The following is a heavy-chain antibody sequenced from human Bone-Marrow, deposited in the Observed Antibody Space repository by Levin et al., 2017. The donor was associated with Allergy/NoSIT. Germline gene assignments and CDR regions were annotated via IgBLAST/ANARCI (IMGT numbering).Heavy chain of an antibody. V-gene: IGHV4-4*02. CDR3: ARQSERGYCSSTSCYALPYFDY. Sequence: SETLSLTCAVSGGSISSSNWWRWVRQPPGKGLEWIGEIYHSGSTNYNPSLKSRVTISVDKSKNQFSLKLSSVTAADTAVYYWARQSERGYCSSTSCYALPYFDYWGQGTLVTVSS. D-gene: IGHD2-2*01. CDR2: IYHSGST. CDR1: GGSISSSNW. J-gene: IGHJ4*02.